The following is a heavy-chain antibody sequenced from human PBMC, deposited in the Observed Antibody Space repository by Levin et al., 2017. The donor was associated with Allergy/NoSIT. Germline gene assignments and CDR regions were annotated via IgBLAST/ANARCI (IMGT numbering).Heavy chain of an antibody. V-gene: IGHV3-20*04. CDR1: GFTFDDYG. D-gene: IGHD3-10*01. CDR2: INWNGGST. J-gene: IGHJ4*02. CDR3: ARDSGLLWFGEQFDY. Sequence: GESLKISCAASGFTFDDYGMSWVRQAPGKGLEWVSGINWNGGSTGYADSVKGRFTISRDNAKNSLYLQMNSLRAEDTALYYCARDSGLLWFGEQFDYWGQGTLVTVSS.